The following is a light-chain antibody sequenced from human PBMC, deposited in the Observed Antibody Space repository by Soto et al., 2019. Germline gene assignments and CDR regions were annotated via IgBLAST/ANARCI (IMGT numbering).Light chain of an antibody. V-gene: IGLV1-40*01. Sequence: QSVLTQPPSVSGAPGQRVTISCTGTSSNIGAGFDVHWYQQLPGTAPKLLISGNINRPSGVRDRISGSRSGTSASLAITGFQAEDEGDFYCQSYDTSLRGALFGGGTKLTVL. CDR1: SSNIGAGFD. CDR3: QSYDTSLRGAL. CDR2: GNI. J-gene: IGLJ2*01.